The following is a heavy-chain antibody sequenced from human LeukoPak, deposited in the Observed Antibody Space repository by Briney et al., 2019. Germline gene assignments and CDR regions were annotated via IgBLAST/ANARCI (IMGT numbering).Heavy chain of an antibody. J-gene: IGHJ6*02. D-gene: IGHD5-18*01. CDR1: GFTFSSYS. CDR3: ARVGIQLWLRESDDYYYGMDV. Sequence: KSGGSLRLSCAASGFTFSSYSMNWVRQAPGKGLEWVSSISSSSSYIYYADSVKGRFTISRDNAKNSLYLQMNSLRAEDTAVYYCARVGIQLWLRESDDYYYGMDVWGQGTTVTVSS. CDR2: ISSSSSYI. V-gene: IGHV3-21*01.